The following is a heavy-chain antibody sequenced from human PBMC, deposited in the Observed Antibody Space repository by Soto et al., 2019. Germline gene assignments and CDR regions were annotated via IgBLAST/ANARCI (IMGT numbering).Heavy chain of an antibody. D-gene: IGHD3-10*01. CDR1: GFTFSSYA. V-gene: IGHV3-23*01. CDR2: ISGSGGST. CDR3: ARSYYYGSGSYIYYGMDV. J-gene: IGHJ6*02. Sequence: PGGSLRLSCAAPGFTFSSYAMSWVRQAPGKGLEWVSAISGSGGSTYYADSVKGRFTISRDNSKNTLYLQMNSLRAEDTAVYYCARSYYYGSGSYIYYGMDVWGQGTTVTVSS.